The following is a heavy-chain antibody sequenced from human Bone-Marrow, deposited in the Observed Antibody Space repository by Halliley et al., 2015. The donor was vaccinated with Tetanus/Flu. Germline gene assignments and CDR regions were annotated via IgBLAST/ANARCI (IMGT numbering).Heavy chain of an antibody. CDR3: AKDIGVGGVYFSYYFGMDV. Sequence: SLRLSCAASGFTFHDYAMHWVRQAPGKGLEWVSGISWNSGNTDYADSVKGRFTISRDNAKNSLYLQMNSLGPEDTALYYCAKDIGVGGVYFSYYFGMDVWGQGTPVTFSS. D-gene: IGHD2-21*01. CDR2: ISWNSGNT. J-gene: IGHJ6*02. V-gene: IGHV3-9*01. CDR1: GFTFHDYA.